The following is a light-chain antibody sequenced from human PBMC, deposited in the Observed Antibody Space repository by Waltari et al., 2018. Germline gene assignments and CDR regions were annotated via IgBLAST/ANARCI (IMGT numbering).Light chain of an antibody. V-gene: IGLV2-14*01. J-gene: IGLJ2*01. CDR3: SSQSSNDVVL. CDR2: DVN. Sequence: QSALTQPASESGSPGQSVTTFCAATCTDVCGYNYVSWYQEHPGQAPRVIIYDVNDRPSGVSDRFSGSKSGNTASLTISGLQAEDEADYYCSSQSSNDVVLFGGGTKLTVL. CDR1: CTDVCGYNY.